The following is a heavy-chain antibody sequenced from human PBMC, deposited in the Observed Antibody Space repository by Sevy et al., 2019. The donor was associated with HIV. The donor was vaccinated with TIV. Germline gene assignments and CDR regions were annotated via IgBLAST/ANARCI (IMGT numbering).Heavy chain of an antibody. J-gene: IGHJ4*02. CDR3: ARGYSSTFHGSVDY. V-gene: IGHV1-18*01. CDR1: SYTFSNYG. Sequence: ASVKVSCKASSYTFSNYGITWVRQAPGQGLEWVGWISGFNGNTKYAQKFQGRVTVTTDTSTTTVYMELRSLRSDDTAVYYCARGYSSTFHGSVDYWGQGTLVTVSS. D-gene: IGHD6-13*01. CDR2: ISGFNGNT.